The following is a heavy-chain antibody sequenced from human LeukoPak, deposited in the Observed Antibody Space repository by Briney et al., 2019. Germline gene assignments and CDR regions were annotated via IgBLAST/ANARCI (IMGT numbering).Heavy chain of an antibody. V-gene: IGHV1-18*01. Sequence: ASVKVSCKASGYTFTSYGISWVRQAPGQGLEWMGWISAYNGNTNYAQKLQGRVTMTTDTSTSTAYMELRSLRSDDTAVYYCARDPQYQLPTGNWFDPWGQGTLVTVSS. CDR1: GYTFTSYG. D-gene: IGHD2-2*01. CDR3: ARDPQYQLPTGNWFDP. CDR2: ISAYNGNT. J-gene: IGHJ5*02.